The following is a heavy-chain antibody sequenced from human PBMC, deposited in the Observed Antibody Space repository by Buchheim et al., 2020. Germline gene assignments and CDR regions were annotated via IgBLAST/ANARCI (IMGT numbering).Heavy chain of an antibody. V-gene: IGHV4-59*08. Sequence: QVQLQESGPGLVKPSETLSLTCTVSGGSISSYYWSWIRQPPGGGLECIAYIHYSGSTNYNPSLKSLVTISVDTSKHQFSLKVSSVTAADTAVYYCARQGHYGDYDNWGQGTL. CDR2: IHYSGST. CDR3: ARQGHYGDYDN. D-gene: IGHD4-17*01. CDR1: GGSISSYY. J-gene: IGHJ4*02.